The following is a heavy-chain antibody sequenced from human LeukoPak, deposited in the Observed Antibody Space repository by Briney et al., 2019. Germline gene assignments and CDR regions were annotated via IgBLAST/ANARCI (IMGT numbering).Heavy chain of an antibody. V-gene: IGHV3-15*01. J-gene: IGHJ4*02. CDR3: TTEGGNWNDPFDY. Sequence: PGGSLRLSCAASGFTFSNAWMSWVRQAPGKGLEWVGRIKSKTDGGTTDHAAPVKGRFTISRDDSKNTLYLQMNSLKTEDTAVYYCTTEGGNWNDPFDYWGQGTLVTVSS. CDR2: IKSKTDGGTT. CDR1: GFTFSNAW. D-gene: IGHD1-20*01.